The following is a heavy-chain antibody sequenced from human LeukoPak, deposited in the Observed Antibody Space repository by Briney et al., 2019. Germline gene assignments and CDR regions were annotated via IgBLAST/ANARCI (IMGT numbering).Heavy chain of an antibody. D-gene: IGHD1-26*01. CDR2: VFYNGDT. CDR3: ARERLGGSYYRPVDY. CDR1: GGSIIISGYY. J-gene: IGHJ4*02. Sequence: PSETLSLTCAVSGGSIIISGYYWAWIRQPPGKGLEWIGSVFYNGDTYYNPSLRSRVTISVDTSKNQFSLTLNSVTAADTAVYYCARERLGGSYYRPVDYWGQGTLVTVSS. V-gene: IGHV4-39*07.